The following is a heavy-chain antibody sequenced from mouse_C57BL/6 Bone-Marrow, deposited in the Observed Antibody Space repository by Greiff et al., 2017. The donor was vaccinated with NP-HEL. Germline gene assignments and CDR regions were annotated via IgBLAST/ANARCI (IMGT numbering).Heavy chain of an antibody. CDR2: ISSGGGYI. D-gene: IGHD1-1*02. CDR3: TSDGDGYCARGWYFDV. J-gene: IGHJ1*03. CDR1: GFTFSSYA. V-gene: IGHV5-9-1*02. Sequence: EVQGVESGEGLVKPGGSLKLSCAASGFTFSSYAMSWVRQTPEKRLEWVAYISSGGGYIYYADTVKGRFTLSRDNARNTLYLQMSSLKSEDTARDYCTSDGDGYCARGWYFDVWGTGTTVTVSS.